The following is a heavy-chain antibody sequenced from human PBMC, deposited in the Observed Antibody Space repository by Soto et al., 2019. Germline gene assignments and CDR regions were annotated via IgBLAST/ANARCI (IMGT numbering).Heavy chain of an antibody. J-gene: IGHJ4*02. CDR3: ARDLSPSTYYYDSSGYSPGY. D-gene: IGHD3-22*01. Sequence: ASVKVSCKASGYTFTSYYMHWVRQAPGQGLEWMGIINPSGGSTSYAQKFQGRVTMTRDTSTSTVYMELSSLRSEDTAVYYCARDLSPSTYYYDSSGYSPGYRGQGTLVTVSS. V-gene: IGHV1-46*01. CDR1: GYTFTSYY. CDR2: INPSGGST.